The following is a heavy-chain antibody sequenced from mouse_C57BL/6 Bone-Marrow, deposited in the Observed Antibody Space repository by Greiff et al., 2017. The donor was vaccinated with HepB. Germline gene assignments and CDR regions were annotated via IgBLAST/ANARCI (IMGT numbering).Heavy chain of an antibody. CDR1: GYTFTSYW. Sequence: VQLQQPGAELVKPGASVKLSCKASGYTFTSYWMQWVKQRPGQGLEWIGEIDPSDSYTNYNQKFKGKATLTVDTSSSTAYMQLSSLTSEDSAVYYYARPETIDYWGQGTTLTVSS. CDR2: IDPSDSYT. V-gene: IGHV1-50*01. CDR3: ARPETIDY. J-gene: IGHJ2*01.